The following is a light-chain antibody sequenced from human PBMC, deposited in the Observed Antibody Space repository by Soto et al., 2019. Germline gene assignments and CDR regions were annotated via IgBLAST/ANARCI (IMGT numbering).Light chain of an antibody. CDR2: AAS. J-gene: IGKJ1*01. CDR1: QGISNS. CDR3: QKYDSAPT. V-gene: IGKV1-27*01. Sequence: DIQMTKSPSSQSASVGDRVTITCRPSQGISNSLAWYQQKPGKVPKLLIHAASTLQSGVPSRFSGSGSGTDFTLTISSLQPEDVATYYCQKYDSAPTFGPGTKVDIK.